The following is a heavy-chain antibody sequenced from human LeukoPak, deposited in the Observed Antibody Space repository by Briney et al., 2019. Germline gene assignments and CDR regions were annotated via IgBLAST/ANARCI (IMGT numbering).Heavy chain of an antibody. CDR1: GFTFSSYG. D-gene: IGHD4/OR15-4a*01. CDR3: AKEVLAYYYYYGMDV. J-gene: IGHJ6*02. CDR2: ISYDGSNK. Sequence: GGSLRLSCAASGFTFSSYGMPWVRQAPGKGLEWVAVISYDGSNKYYADSVKGRFTISRDNSKNTLYLQMNSLRAEDTAVYYCAKEVLAYYYYYGMDVWGQGTTVTVSS. V-gene: IGHV3-30*18.